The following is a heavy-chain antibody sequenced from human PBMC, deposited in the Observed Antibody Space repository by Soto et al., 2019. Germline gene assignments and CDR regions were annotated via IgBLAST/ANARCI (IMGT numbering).Heavy chain of an antibody. CDR1: GYPFTSYY. D-gene: IGHD3-10*01. CDR2: INPSGGRT. J-gene: IGHJ4*02. V-gene: IGHV1-46*01. Sequence: GASVKVSFKASGYPFTSYYMHWVRQAPGQGLEWMGIINPSGGRTSYAQKFQGRVTVTRDTSTSTVYMELSSLRSEDTAVYYCERTISRGWGVITWPVDYWGQGTLVPVSS. CDR3: ERTISRGWGVITWPVDY.